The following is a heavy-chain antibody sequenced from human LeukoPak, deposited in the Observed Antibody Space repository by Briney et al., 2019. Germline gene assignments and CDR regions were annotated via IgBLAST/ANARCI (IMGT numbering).Heavy chain of an antibody. CDR1: GFTFSSYG. Sequence: PGGSLRLSCAASGFTFSSYGMSWVRQAPGKGLEWVSGISGSGGSPNYADSVKGRFTISRDNSKNTLSLQMNSLRAEDTAVYYCATKVTYDYDSSVYFPSGYFDYWGQGTLVTVSS. V-gene: IGHV3-23*01. D-gene: IGHD3-22*01. CDR2: ISGSGGSP. J-gene: IGHJ4*02. CDR3: ATKVTYDYDSSVYFPSGYFDY.